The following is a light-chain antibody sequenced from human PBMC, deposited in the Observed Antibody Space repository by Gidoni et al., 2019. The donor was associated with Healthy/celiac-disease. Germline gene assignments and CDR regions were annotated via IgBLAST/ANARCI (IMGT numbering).Light chain of an antibody. Sequence: DSVMTQSPASLAVSLGERATINCKSSQSVLYSSNNKNYLAWYQQKPGQPPKLLIYWASTRESGVPDRFSGSGSGTDFTLTISSLQAEDVAVYYCQQYYSTLLTFGGXTKVEIK. V-gene: IGKV4-1*01. CDR3: QQYYSTLLT. CDR2: WAS. J-gene: IGKJ4*01. CDR1: QSVLYSSNNKNY.